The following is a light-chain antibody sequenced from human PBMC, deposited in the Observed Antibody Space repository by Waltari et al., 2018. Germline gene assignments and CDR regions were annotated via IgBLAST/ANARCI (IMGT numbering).Light chain of an antibody. CDR2: RAS. CDR3: QEHDNSPYS. Sequence: DIQMTRSPSSLSASLGDRVTITCRASQDINNWLAWYQHKPGKAPNLLIYRASSLETGVPSRFSGSGSGTDFTLTISSLQPEDIATYYCQEHDNSPYSFGQGTKVEIK. V-gene: IGKV1-33*01. J-gene: IGKJ2*03. CDR1: QDINNW.